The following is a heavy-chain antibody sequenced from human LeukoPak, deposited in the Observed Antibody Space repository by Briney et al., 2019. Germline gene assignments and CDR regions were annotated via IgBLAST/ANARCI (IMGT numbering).Heavy chain of an antibody. V-gene: IGHV3-33*01. D-gene: IGHD3-22*01. CDR3: ARDPNYYDSSDPFDY. Sequence: GGSLRPSCAASGFTFSSYGMHWVRQAPGKGLERVAVIWYDGSNKYYADSVKGRSTISRDNSKNTLYLQMNSLRAEDTAVYYCARDPNYYDSSDPFDYWGQGTLVTVSS. CDR2: IWYDGSNK. J-gene: IGHJ4*02. CDR1: GFTFSSYG.